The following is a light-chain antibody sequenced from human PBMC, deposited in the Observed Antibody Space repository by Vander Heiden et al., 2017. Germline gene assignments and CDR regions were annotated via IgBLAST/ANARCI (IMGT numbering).Light chain of an antibody. CDR1: QSMSSY. Sequence: DIHMTQSPSSLSASVGDRVTITGRASQSMSSYLNWYQQKPGKAPKLLIYAASSLQSGVPSRFSGSGSGTDFTLTISSLQPEDFATYYCQQSYSTPRTFGQGTKVEIK. V-gene: IGKV1-39*01. J-gene: IGKJ1*01. CDR3: QQSYSTPRT. CDR2: AAS.